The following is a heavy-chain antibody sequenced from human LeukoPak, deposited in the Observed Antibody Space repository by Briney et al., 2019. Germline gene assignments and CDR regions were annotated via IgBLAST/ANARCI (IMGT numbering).Heavy chain of an antibody. CDR2: INHSGST. CDR1: GGSFSGYY. Sequence: SETLSLTCAVYGGSFSGYYWSWIRQPPGKGLGWIGEINHSGSTNYNPSLKSRVTISVDTSKNQFSLKLSSVTAADTAVYYCARRSFDYWGQGTTVTVSS. CDR3: ARRSFDY. V-gene: IGHV4-34*01. J-gene: IGHJ4*03.